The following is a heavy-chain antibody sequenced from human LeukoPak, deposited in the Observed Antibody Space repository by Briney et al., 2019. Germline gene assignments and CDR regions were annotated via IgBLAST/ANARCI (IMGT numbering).Heavy chain of an antibody. D-gene: IGHD6-6*01. CDR1: GFTFSSYA. Sequence: GGSLRLSCAASGFTFSSYAMSWVRQAPGKGLEWVSAISGGGGSTYYADSVKGRFTISRDNSKNTLYLQMNSLRAEDTAVYYCAKGSSPTSWFDPWGQGTLVTVSS. J-gene: IGHJ5*02. V-gene: IGHV3-23*01. CDR3: AKGSSPTSWFDP. CDR2: ISGGGGST.